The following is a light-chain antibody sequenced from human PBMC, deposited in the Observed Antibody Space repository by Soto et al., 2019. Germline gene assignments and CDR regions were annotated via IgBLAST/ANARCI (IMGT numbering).Light chain of an antibody. Sequence: QSVLTQPPSASGTPGQRVTISCSGSSPNIGSNTVNWYQQVPGTAPKLLMYSNSQRPSGVPDRFSGSKSGPSASLAISGLQSEDEADYYCAAWDDILNGVIFGGGTKLTVL. CDR1: SPNIGSNT. V-gene: IGLV1-44*01. CDR2: SNS. J-gene: IGLJ2*01. CDR3: AAWDDILNGVI.